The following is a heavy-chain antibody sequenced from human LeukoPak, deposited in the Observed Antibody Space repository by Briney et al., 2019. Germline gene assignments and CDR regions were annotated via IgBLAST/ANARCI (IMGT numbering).Heavy chain of an antibody. J-gene: IGHJ4*02. CDR2: INSRSSTI. Sequence: GGSLRLSCAASRFTFSNYGVNWVRQAPGKGLEWVSYINSRSSTIYYADSVRGRFTISRDNAKNSLHLQMNSLRAEDTAVYYCAKNYYDSSGLFDYWGQGTLVIVSS. CDR1: RFTFSNYG. V-gene: IGHV3-48*04. CDR3: AKNYYDSSGLFDY. D-gene: IGHD3-22*01.